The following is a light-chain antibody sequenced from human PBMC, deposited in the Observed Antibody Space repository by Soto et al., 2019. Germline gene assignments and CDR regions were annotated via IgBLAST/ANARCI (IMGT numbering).Light chain of an antibody. CDR1: QSVTNNY. CDR3: QQYSSLPHT. V-gene: IGKV3-20*01. Sequence: SVLTQSPGTLSLSPGERATLSCRATQSVTNNYFAWYQQRPGQSPRLLIYGVSNRATDIPDRFSGSGSGTDFTLTISRLEPEDFVVYYCQQYSSLPHTFGQGTKREVK. CDR2: GVS. J-gene: IGKJ2*01.